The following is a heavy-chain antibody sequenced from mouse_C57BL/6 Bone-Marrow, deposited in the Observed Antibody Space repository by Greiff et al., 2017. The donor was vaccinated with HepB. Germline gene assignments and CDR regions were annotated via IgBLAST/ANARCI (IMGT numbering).Heavy chain of an antibody. CDR3: ARRASTVVESLYYAMDY. D-gene: IGHD1-1*01. J-gene: IGHJ4*01. Sequence: VQLQQPGAELVKPGASVKMSCKASGYTFTSYWITWVKQRPGQGLEWIGDIYPGSGSTNYNEKFKSKATLTVDTSSSTAYMQLSSLTSEDSAVYDCARRASTVVESLYYAMDYWGQGTSVTVSS. CDR1: GYTFTSYW. V-gene: IGHV1-55*01. CDR2: IYPGSGST.